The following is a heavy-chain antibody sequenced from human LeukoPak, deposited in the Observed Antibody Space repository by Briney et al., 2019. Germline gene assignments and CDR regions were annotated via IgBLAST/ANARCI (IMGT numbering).Heavy chain of an antibody. D-gene: IGHD3-22*01. V-gene: IGHV4-59*01. J-gene: IGHJ3*02. CDR1: GGSISSYY. CDR2: IYYSGST. CDR3: ARSGYYDSSGYYGDAFDI. Sequence: PSETLSLTCTVSGGSISSYYWSWIRQPPGKGLEWIGYIYYSGSTNYNPSLKSRVTISVDTSKNQFSLKLSSVTAADTAVYYCARSGYYDSSGYYGDAFDIWGQGTMVTVSS.